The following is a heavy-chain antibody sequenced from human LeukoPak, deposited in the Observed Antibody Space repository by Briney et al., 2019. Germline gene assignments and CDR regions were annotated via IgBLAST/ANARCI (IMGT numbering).Heavy chain of an antibody. Sequence: GASVKVSCKASGYTFTGYYMQWVRQAPGQGLEWMGWINPNSGGTNYAQEFQGRVTMTRDTSISTAYMELSRLRSDDTAVYYCARVLSVVGGKGGNWFDPWGQGTLVTVSS. V-gene: IGHV1-2*02. CDR3: ARVLSVVGGKGGNWFDP. J-gene: IGHJ5*02. D-gene: IGHD1-26*01. CDR2: INPNSGGT. CDR1: GYTFTGYY.